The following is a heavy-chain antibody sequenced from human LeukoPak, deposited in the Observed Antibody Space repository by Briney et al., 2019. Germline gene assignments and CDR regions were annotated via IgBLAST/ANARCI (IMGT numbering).Heavy chain of an antibody. J-gene: IGHJ6*03. CDR3: ARRQRITMVRGVLRIKYYYYYMDV. V-gene: IGHV4-4*09. CDR1: GGSISSYY. CDR2: IYTSGST. Sequence: SETLSLTCTVSGGSISSYYWSWIRQPPGKGLEWIGYIYTSGSTNYNPSLKSRVTISVDTSKNQFSLKLSSVTAADTAVYYCARRQRITMVRGVLRIKYYYYYMDVWGKWTTVTYSS. D-gene: IGHD3-10*01.